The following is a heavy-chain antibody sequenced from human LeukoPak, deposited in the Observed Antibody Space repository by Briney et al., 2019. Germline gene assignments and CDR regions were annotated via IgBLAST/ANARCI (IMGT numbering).Heavy chain of an antibody. Sequence: GGSLRLSCAASGFTFSSYGMHWVRQAPGKGLEWVAVIWYDGSNKYYADSVKGRFTISRDNSKNTLYLQMNSLRAEDTAVYYCAQGYYDSSGYYHFDYWGQGTLDTVSA. J-gene: IGHJ4*02. CDR1: GFTFSSYG. V-gene: IGHV3-33*01. CDR2: IWYDGSNK. D-gene: IGHD3-22*01. CDR3: AQGYYDSSGYYHFDY.